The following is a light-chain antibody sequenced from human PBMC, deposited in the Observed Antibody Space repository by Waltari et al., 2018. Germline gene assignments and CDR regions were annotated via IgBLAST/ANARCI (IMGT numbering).Light chain of an antibody. Sequence: EIVLTQSPATLSLSPGEGVTLSCRVSQSGGRSLAWIQQKPGQAPRLVIYDASFRATGIPARFSGSGSGTDFTLTISRLEAEDFAIYYCQQRSVWPPTFGRGTKLEIK. CDR2: DAS. CDR1: QSGGRS. J-gene: IGKJ2*01. V-gene: IGKV3-11*01. CDR3: QQRSVWPPT.